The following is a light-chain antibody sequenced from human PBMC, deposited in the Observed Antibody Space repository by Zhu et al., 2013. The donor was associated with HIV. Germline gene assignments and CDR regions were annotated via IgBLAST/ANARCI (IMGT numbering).Light chain of an antibody. V-gene: IGLV2-14*01. CDR2: EVS. J-gene: IGLJ2*01. Sequence: QSALTQPASVSGSPGQSITISCTGTSSDIGGYSYVSWYQQHPGKAPKLMIYEVSNRPSGVSNRFSGSKSGKTASLTITGLQTEDEADYYCASYTSSSTLVFGGGTKLTVL. CDR1: SSDIGGYSY. CDR3: ASYTSSSTLV.